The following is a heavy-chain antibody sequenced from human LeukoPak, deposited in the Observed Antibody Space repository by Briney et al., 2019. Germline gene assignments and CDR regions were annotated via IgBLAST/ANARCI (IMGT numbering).Heavy chain of an antibody. CDR2: INHSGST. CDR1: GGSSSGYY. V-gene: IGHV4-34*01. CDR3: ARRGPPRTMLRGVKSGWFDP. J-gene: IGHJ5*02. D-gene: IGHD3-10*01. Sequence: SSETLSLTCALYGGSSSGYYWNWIPQPPGKGLEWIGEINHSGSTNYNPSLKSRVTISVDTSKSQFSLRLSSVTAADTAVYYCARRGPPRTMLRGVKSGWFDPWGQGTLVTVSS.